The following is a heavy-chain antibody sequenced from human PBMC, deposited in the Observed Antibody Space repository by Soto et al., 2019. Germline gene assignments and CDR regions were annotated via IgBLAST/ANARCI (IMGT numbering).Heavy chain of an antibody. CDR1: GFTFSSYA. Sequence: PGGSLRLSCAASGFTFSSYAMSWVRQAPGKGLEWVSAISGSGGSTYYADSVNGRFTISRDNSKNTLYLQMNSLRAEDTAVYYCAKDPYSSSSNNWFDPWGQGTLVTVSS. CDR2: ISGSGGST. CDR3: AKDPYSSSSNNWFDP. J-gene: IGHJ5*02. D-gene: IGHD6-6*01. V-gene: IGHV3-23*01.